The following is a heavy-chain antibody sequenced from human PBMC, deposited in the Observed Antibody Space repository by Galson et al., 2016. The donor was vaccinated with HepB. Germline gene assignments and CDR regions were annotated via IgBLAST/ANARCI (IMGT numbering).Heavy chain of an antibody. D-gene: IGHD3-3*01. CDR3: ARDLDFRFFSRPGRSDY. CDR1: GYTFTTYG. CDR2: ISAYNGNT. Sequence: SVKVSCKASGYTFTTYGITWVRQAPGQGLEWMGWISAYNGNTIYAQKLQDRVTMTTDTSTSTAYMELRSLRSDDTAVYYCARDLDFRFFSRPGRSDYWGQGTQVIVSS. V-gene: IGHV1-18*01. J-gene: IGHJ4*02.